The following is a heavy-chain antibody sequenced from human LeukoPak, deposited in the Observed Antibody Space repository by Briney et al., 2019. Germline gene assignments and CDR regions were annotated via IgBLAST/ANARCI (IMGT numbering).Heavy chain of an antibody. J-gene: IGHJ6*02. V-gene: IGHV4-34*01. CDR3: AMRYCSGGSCDMDV. CDR1: GGSFSGYY. CDR2: INHSGST. Sequence: SETLSLTCAVCGGSFSGYYWSRIRQPPGKGLEWIGEINHSGSTNYNPSLKSRVTISVDTSKNQFPLKLSSVTAADTAVYYCAMRYCSGGSCDMDVWGQGTTVTVSS. D-gene: IGHD2-15*01.